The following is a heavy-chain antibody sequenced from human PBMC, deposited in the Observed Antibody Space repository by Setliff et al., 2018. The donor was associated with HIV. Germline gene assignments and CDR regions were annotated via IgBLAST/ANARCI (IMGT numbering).Heavy chain of an antibody. CDR2: VSSRGDT. D-gene: IGHD1-1*01. Sequence: SETLSLTCTVSDSGTYYWSWIRQPAGKGLEWIGRVSSRGDTNYNPSLKSRVTISVDTSKNQFSLKLSSVTAADTAVYYCAQLGMVDDFDYWGQGTLVTVSS. V-gene: IGHV4-4*07. CDR1: DSGTYY. J-gene: IGHJ4*02. CDR3: AQLGMVDDFDY.